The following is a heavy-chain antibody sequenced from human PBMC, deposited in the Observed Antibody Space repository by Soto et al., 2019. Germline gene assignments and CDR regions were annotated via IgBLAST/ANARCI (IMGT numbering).Heavy chain of an antibody. Sequence: GGSLRLSCAASGFTFSSYSMNWVRQAPGKGLEWVSSISSSSSYIYYADSLKGRFTISRDNAKNSLYLQMNSPRAEDTVVYYCARALAETPGIAAAVYDAFDIWGQGTMVTVSS. CDR1: GFTFSSYS. J-gene: IGHJ3*02. D-gene: IGHD6-13*01. V-gene: IGHV3-21*01. CDR2: ISSSSSYI. CDR3: ARALAETPGIAAAVYDAFDI.